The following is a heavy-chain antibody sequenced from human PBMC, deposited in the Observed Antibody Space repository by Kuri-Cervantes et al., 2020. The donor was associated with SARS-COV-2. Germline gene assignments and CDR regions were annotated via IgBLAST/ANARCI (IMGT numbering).Heavy chain of an antibody. J-gene: IGHJ3*02. CDR2: IRGKASNYAT. D-gene: IGHD5-18*01. CDR3: ARDTSPDAFDI. V-gene: IGHV3-73*01. Sequence: GESLKISCEVSGFLFSASAIHWVRQASGKGLEWVGRIRGKASNYATAYVASVKGRFTISRDNAKNSLYLQMNSLRAEDTAVYYCARDTSPDAFDIWGQGTMVTVSS. CDR1: GFLFSASA.